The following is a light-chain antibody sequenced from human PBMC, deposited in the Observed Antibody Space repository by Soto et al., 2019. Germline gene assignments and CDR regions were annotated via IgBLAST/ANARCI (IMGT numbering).Light chain of an antibody. V-gene: IGLV2-14*01. CDR2: EDT. CDR3: SSYTSGYTRV. Sequence: QSALTQPASVTGSPGEPIPIPGPRTSSHVRGYASVSWSKQHPGKAPKVMFYEDTKRPSGAPNRFSASKYGNAASLTISVLQAEEEADYCCSSYTSGYTRVFGGGTKVTVL. J-gene: IGLJ1*01. CDR1: SSHVRGYAS.